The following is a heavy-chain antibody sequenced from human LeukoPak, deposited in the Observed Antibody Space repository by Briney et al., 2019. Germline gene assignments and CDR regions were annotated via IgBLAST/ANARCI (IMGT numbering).Heavy chain of an antibody. CDR2: IYYSGST. J-gene: IGHJ4*02. CDR3: ARTRYYYNSRSYGAPYYLDY. Sequence: SETLSLTCTGSGGSINSSSYYWGWIRQPPGKGLEWIGSIYYSGSTYYNPSLKSRVTISVDTSKNQFSLKLSSVTAADTAVYYCARTRYYYNSRSYGAPYYLDYWGQGTLVTVSS. CDR1: GGSINSSSYY. V-gene: IGHV4-39*01. D-gene: IGHD3-10*01.